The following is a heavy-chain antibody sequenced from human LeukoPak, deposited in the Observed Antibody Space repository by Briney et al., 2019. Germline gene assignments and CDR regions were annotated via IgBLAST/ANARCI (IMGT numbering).Heavy chain of an antibody. Sequence: QPGGSLRLSCAASGFTFDGYAMHWVRQAPGKGLEWVSGISWNSGSIGYVDSVKGRFTISRDYAKNSLYLQMNSLRVEDTAVYYCAKVAKYYYGPETYYFFEQWGQGTPVTASS. CDR2: ISWNSGSI. D-gene: IGHD3-10*01. CDR1: GFTFDGYA. CDR3: AKVAKYYYGPETYYFFEQ. J-gene: IGHJ4*02. V-gene: IGHV3-9*01.